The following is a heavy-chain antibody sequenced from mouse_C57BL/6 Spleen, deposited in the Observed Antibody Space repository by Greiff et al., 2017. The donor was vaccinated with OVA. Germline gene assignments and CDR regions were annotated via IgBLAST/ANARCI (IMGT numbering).Heavy chain of an antibody. V-gene: IGHV7-3*01. CDR3: ARYNVLSYWYVEV. J-gene: IGHJ1*03. CDR1: GFTFTDYY. D-gene: IGHD6-2*01. CDR2: IRNKANGYTT. Sequence: EVQLVESGGGLVQPGGSLSLSCAASGFTFTDYYMSWVRQPPGKALEWLGFIRNKANGYTTEYSASVKGRFTISRDNSQSILYLQMNALRAEDSATYYCARYNVLSYWYVEVWGTGTTVTVSS.